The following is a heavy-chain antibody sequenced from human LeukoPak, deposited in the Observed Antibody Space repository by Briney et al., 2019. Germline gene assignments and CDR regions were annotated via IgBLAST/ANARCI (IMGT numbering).Heavy chain of an antibody. Sequence: GGSLRLSCAASGFTFSSYSMNWVRQAPGKGLEWVSSISSSSSYIYYADSVKGRFTISRDNAKNSLYLQMNSLRAEDTAVYYCAIDNWKESYVDYWGQGTLVTVSS. CDR3: AIDNWKESYVDY. V-gene: IGHV3-21*01. CDR2: ISSSSSYI. CDR1: GFTFSSYS. J-gene: IGHJ4*02. D-gene: IGHD1-20*01.